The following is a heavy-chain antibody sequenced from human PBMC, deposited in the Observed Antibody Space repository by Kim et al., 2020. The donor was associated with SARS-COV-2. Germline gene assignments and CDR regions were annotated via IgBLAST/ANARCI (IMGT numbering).Heavy chain of an antibody. V-gene: IGHV1-18*01. D-gene: IGHD6-19*01. J-gene: IGHJ4*02. CDR3: ARDRQCGY. Sequence: NGNTNYAQSIQDRVTMTTDTSTNTAYMELGSLRSDDTAVYYCARDRQCGYWGQGTLVTVSS. CDR2: NGNT.